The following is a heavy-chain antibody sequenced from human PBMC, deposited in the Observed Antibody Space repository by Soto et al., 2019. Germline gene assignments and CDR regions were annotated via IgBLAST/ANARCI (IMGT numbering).Heavy chain of an antibody. D-gene: IGHD1-1*01. CDR2: MVSDGSTI. CDR1: RFTFSAYG. V-gene: IGHV3-33*01. Sequence: QVQLVESGGGVVQAGASLRLSCAASRFTFSAYGMHWVRQAPGKGLEWVALMVSDGSTIHYADSVKGRFTISRDNSKNTLYLQMDSLRDEDMAVYSCAREATAGATRGYWIDSWGQGTLVTVSS. CDR3: AREATAGATRGYWIDS. J-gene: IGHJ4*02.